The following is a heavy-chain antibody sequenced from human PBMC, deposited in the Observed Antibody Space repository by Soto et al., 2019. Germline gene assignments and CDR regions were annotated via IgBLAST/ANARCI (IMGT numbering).Heavy chain of an antibody. J-gene: IGHJ6*02. CDR3: ARDLADCSGGSCFGKYYGMDV. D-gene: IGHD2-15*01. CDR2: INPNSGGT. V-gene: IGHV1-2*02. Sequence: ASVKVSCKASGYTFTGYYMHWVRQAPGQGLEWTGWINPNSGGTNYAQKFQGRVTMTRDTSISTAYMELSRLRSDDTAVYYCARDLADCSGGSCFGKYYGMDVWGQGTTVTVSS. CDR1: GYTFTGYY.